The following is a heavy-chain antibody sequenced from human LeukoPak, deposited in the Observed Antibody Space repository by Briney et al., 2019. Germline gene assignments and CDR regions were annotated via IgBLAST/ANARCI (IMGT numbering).Heavy chain of an antibody. V-gene: IGHV1-8*01. CDR3: ARYNSLLRGVTTSDY. CDR2: MNPNSGNT. J-gene: IGHJ4*02. D-gene: IGHD3-10*01. CDR1: GYTFTSYD. Sequence: ASVKVPCKASGYTFTSYDINWVRQATGQGLEWMGWMNPNSGNTGYAQKFQGRVTMTRNASISTAYMELSSLRSEDTAVYYCARYNSLLRGVTTSDYWGQGTLVTVSS.